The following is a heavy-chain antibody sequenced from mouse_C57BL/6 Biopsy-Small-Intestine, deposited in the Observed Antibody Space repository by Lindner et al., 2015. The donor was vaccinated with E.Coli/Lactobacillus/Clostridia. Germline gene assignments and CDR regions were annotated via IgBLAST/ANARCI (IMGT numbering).Heavy chain of an antibody. D-gene: IGHD1-1*01. CDR1: GFTFSDYG. J-gene: IGHJ2*01. V-gene: IGHV5-17*01. CDR3: ATVIDY. Sequence: VQLQESGGGLVKPGGSLKLSCAASGFTFSDYGMNWVRQAPEKGLEWVAYISSGSSTIYYADSVKGRFTISRDNAKNTLFLQMTSLRSEDTAMHYCATVIDYWGQGTTLTVSS. CDR2: ISSGSSTI.